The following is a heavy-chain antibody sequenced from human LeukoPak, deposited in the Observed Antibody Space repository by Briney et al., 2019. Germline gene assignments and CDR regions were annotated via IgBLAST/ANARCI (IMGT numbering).Heavy chain of an antibody. CDR2: ISYDGSNK. J-gene: IGHJ6*03. CDR1: GFTFSNYG. D-gene: IGHD3-22*01. V-gene: IGHV3-30*18. Sequence: GGSLRLSCAASGFTFSNYGVHWVRQAPGKGLDWVALISYDGSNKYYADSVKGRFTISRDNSKNTLYLQMNTLRAEDTAVYYCAKDRSGYYLSYLFYYYMDVWGKGTTVTVSS. CDR3: AKDRSGYYLSYLFYYYMDV.